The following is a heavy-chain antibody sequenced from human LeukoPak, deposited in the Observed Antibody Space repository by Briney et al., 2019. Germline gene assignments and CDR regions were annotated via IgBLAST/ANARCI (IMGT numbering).Heavy chain of an antibody. CDR1: GGSISSGSYY. V-gene: IGHV4-61*02. CDR2: IYTSGST. J-gene: IGHJ4*02. CDR3: SRDGGGYYRFDY. Sequence: PSETLSLTCTVSGGSISSGSYYWSWIRQPAGKGLEWIGRIYTSGSTSYNPSLRSRVTISIDTSKNRFSLKLSSVTAADTAVYYCSRDGGGYYRFDYWGQGTLVTVSS. D-gene: IGHD3-22*01.